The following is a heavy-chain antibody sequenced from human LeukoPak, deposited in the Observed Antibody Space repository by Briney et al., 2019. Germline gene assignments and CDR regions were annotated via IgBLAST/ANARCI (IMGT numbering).Heavy chain of an antibody. CDR1: GFTFSSYG. J-gene: IGHJ4*02. Sequence: PGGSLRLSCAASGFTFSSYGMHWVRQAPGKGLEGVAVISYDGSNKYYADSVKGRFTISRDNSKNTLYLQMNSLRAEDTAVYYCARVPATVAAFDYWGQGTLVTVSS. CDR3: ARVPATVAAFDY. V-gene: IGHV3-30*03. CDR2: ISYDGSNK. D-gene: IGHD4-23*01.